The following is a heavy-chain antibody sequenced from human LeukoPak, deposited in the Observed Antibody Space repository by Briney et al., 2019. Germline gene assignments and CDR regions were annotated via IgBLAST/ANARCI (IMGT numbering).Heavy chain of an antibody. Sequence: ASVKVSCKASGYTFTGYYMHWVRQAPGQGLEWMGWINPNSGGTNYAQKFQGRVTMTRDTSISTAYMELSRLRSDDTAVYCCARDRDYCSSTSCYENWFDPWGQGTLVTVSS. J-gene: IGHJ5*02. CDR1: GYTFTGYY. V-gene: IGHV1-2*02. D-gene: IGHD2-2*01. CDR3: ARDRDYCSSTSCYENWFDP. CDR2: INPNSGGT.